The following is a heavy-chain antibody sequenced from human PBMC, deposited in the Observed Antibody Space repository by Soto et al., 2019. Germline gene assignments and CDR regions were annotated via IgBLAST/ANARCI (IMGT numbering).Heavy chain of an antibody. J-gene: IGHJ6*02. V-gene: IGHV4-4*07. CDR2: VYTSETT. CDR1: GGSMSGYY. Sequence: QVQLQESGPGLVKPSETLSHTCTVSGGSMSGYYWSWIRQSAGKGLEWIGRVYTSETTYYNPSLKRRVSMSLDKSKNQFSLNLYPLTAADTAVDYCAGNIAAAGRRYYGMDVWGQGTTVTVSS. D-gene: IGHD6-13*01. CDR3: AGNIAAAGRRYYGMDV.